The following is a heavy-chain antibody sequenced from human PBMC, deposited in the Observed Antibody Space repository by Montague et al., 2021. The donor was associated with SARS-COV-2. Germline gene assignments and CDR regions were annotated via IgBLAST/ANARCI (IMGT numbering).Heavy chain of an antibody. CDR3: VRSGDGAVFLNDY. CDR2: VHYSGNI. CDR1: GGSINSDSYY. Sequence: SETLSLTCSVSGGSINSDSYYWGWILQPPGKTLEWVGSVHYSGNIYYNPSLRSRVTIAVNPSKNQFSLNVSPVTAADTAVYYCVRSGDGAVFLNDYWGQGTLVTVSS. D-gene: IGHD2/OR15-2a*01. V-gene: IGHV4-39*01. J-gene: IGHJ4*02.